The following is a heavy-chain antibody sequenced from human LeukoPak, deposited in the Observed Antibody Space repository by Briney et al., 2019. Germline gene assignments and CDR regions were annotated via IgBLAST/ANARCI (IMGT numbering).Heavy chain of an antibody. J-gene: IGHJ5*01. CDR3: ARASGSYWWFDS. CDR2: VNHNSGDT. D-gene: IGHD1-26*01. CDR1: GYTLTDYY. V-gene: IGHV1-2*02. Sequence: ASVNASCQASGYTLTDYYLHWVRQAPGQGREWVGCVNHNSGDTNYAQKFQGSVTMTRDTSISTVYMELSRLRADDTAVYYCARASGSYWWFDSWGQGTLVTVSS.